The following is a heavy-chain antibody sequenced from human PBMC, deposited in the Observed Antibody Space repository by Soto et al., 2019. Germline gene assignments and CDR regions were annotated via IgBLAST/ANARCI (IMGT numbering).Heavy chain of an antibody. Sequence: QVPLVESGGGVVQPGRSLRLSCAASGFTFSSYGMHWVRQAPGKGLEWVAVIWYDGSNKYYADSVKGRFTISRDNSKNTLYLQMNSLRAEDTAVYYCARGPEYYYNDAFDIWGQGTMVTVSS. CDR1: GFTFSSYG. CDR3: ARGPEYYYNDAFDI. D-gene: IGHD1-26*01. CDR2: IWYDGSNK. J-gene: IGHJ3*02. V-gene: IGHV3-33*01.